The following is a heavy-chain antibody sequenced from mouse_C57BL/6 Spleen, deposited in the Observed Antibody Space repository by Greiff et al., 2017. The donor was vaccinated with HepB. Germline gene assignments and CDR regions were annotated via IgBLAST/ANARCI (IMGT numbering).Heavy chain of an antibody. CDR2: ISSGSSTI. CDR3: ARYDGYYDAMDY. Sequence: EVQLQESGGGLVKPGGSLKLSCAASGFTFSDYGMHWVRQAPEKGLEWVAYISSGSSTIYYADTVKGRFTISRDNAKNTLFLQMTSLRSEDTAMYYCARYDGYYDAMDYWGQGTSVTVSS. J-gene: IGHJ4*01. CDR1: GFTFSDYG. D-gene: IGHD2-3*01. V-gene: IGHV5-17*01.